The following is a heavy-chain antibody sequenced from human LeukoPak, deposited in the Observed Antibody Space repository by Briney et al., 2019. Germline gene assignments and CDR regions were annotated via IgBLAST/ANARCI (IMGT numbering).Heavy chain of an antibody. CDR2: INHSGST. Sequence: PSETLSLTCAVYGGSFSGYYWSWIRQPPGKGLEWIGEINHSGSTNYNPSLKSRVTISVDTSKNQFSLKLSSVTAADTAVYYCARGSGIAAVNDYWGQGTLVTASS. D-gene: IGHD6-13*01. J-gene: IGHJ4*02. V-gene: IGHV4-34*01. CDR1: GGSFSGYY. CDR3: ARGSGIAAVNDY.